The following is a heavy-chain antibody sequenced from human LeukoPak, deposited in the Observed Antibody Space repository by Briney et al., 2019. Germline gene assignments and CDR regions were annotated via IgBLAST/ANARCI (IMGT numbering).Heavy chain of an antibody. CDR3: ARDPPLVRSAAGNWFDP. CDR1: GYTFTSYD. D-gene: IGHD6-13*01. Sequence: GASVKVSCKASGYTFTSYDINWVRQATGQGLEWMGWMNPNSGNTGYAQKFQGRVTITRNASISTAYLELSSLRSEDTAVYYCARDPPLVRSAAGNWFDPWGQGTLVTVSS. V-gene: IGHV1-8*03. CDR2: MNPNSGNT. J-gene: IGHJ5*02.